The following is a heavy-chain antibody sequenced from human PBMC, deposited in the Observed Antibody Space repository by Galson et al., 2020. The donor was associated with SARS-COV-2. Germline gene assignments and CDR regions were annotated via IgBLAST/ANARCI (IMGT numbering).Heavy chain of an antibody. CDR1: GFTFTNSA. CDR3: AASSGGYCSRTSCYAPYYYYMDV. CDR2: IVVGSGNT. J-gene: IGHJ6*03. D-gene: IGHD2-2*01. V-gene: IGHV1-58*02. Sequence: KISCKASGFTFTNSAMQWVRQARGQRLEWIGWIVVGSGNTNYAQKFQERVTITRDMSTSTAYMELSSLRSEDTAVYYCAASSGGYCSRTSCYAPYYYYMDVWGKGTTVTVSS.